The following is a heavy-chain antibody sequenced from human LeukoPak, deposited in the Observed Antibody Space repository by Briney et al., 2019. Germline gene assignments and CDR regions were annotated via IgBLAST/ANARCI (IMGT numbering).Heavy chain of an antibody. V-gene: IGHV3-7*03. CDR3: AKDFIGYFDY. D-gene: IGHD3-10*01. CDR1: GFTFSIYW. Sequence: GGSLRLSCAASGFTFSIYWMTWVRQAPGQGLEWVANIKQDGSEKYYVDSVKGRFTISRDNAKNSLFLQMNSLRAEDTAVYYCAKDFIGYFDYWGQGTLVTVSS. J-gene: IGHJ4*02. CDR2: IKQDGSEK.